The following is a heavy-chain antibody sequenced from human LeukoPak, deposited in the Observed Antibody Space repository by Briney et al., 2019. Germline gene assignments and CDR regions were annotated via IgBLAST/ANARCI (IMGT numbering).Heavy chain of an antibody. D-gene: IGHD1-26*01. V-gene: IGHV3-23*01. J-gene: IGHJ4*02. CDR2: ISGSGGST. CDR1: GFTFSSYA. Sequence: GGSLRLSCAASGFTFSSYAMSWVRQAPGKWLERVSAISGSGGSTYYADSVKGRFTISRDNSKNTLYLQMNSLRAEDTAVYYCAKARGSYLTRPDYWGQGTLVTVSS. CDR3: AKARGSYLTRPDY.